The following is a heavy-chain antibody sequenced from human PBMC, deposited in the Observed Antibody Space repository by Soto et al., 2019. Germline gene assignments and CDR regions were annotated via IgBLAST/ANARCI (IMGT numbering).Heavy chain of an antibody. CDR3: ARRYYDFWSGYYQRPNTDYFDY. CDR1: GGSISSYY. D-gene: IGHD3-3*01. J-gene: IGHJ4*02. Sequence: PSETLSLTCTVSGGSISSYYWSWIRQPPGKGLEWIGYIYYSGSTNYNPSLKSRVTISVDTSKNQFSLKLSSVTAADTAVYYCARRYYDFWSGYYQRPNTDYFDYWGQGTLVTVSS. CDR2: IYYSGST. V-gene: IGHV4-59*01.